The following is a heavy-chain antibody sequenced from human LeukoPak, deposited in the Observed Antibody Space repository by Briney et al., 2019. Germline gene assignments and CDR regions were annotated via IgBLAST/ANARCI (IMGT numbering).Heavy chain of an antibody. CDR2: IYTSGST. Sequence: SETLSLTCTVSGGSLSSGSYYWSWLRQPAGTGLEWVGRIYTSGSTNYNPSLKSRVTISVDTSKNQFSLKLSSVTAADTAVYYCARTGYQLLYGAFDYWGQGTLVTVSS. J-gene: IGHJ4*02. D-gene: IGHD2-2*02. CDR3: ARTGYQLLYGAFDY. V-gene: IGHV4-61*02. CDR1: GGSLSSGSYY.